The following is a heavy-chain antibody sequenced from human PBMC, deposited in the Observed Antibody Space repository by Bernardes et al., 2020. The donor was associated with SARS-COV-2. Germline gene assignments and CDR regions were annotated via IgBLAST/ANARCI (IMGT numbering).Heavy chain of an antibody. V-gene: IGHV1-46*01. CDR1: GYTFTSYY. CDR3: ARDFTVTTNNNYYTSYGMDV. Sequence: ASVKVSCKASGYTFTSYYMHWVRQAPGHGLEWMGIINPSGGSTSYAQKFPGRVTMTRDTSTSTVYMELSSLRSEDTAVYYCARDFTVTTNNNYYTSYGMDVWGQGTTVTVSS. J-gene: IGHJ6*02. D-gene: IGHD4-4*01. CDR2: INPSGGST.